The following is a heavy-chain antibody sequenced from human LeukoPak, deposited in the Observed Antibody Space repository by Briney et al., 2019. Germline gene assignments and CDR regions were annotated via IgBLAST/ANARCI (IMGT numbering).Heavy chain of an antibody. CDR2: ISSSSSYI. CDR1: GFTFSSYS. J-gene: IGHJ3*02. CDR3: TTDPIIESPDAFDI. D-gene: IGHD2/OR15-2a*01. V-gene: IGHV3-21*01. Sequence: GGSLRLSCAASGFTFSSYSMNWVRQAPGKGLEWVSSISSSSSYIYYADSVKGRFTISRDNAKNSLYLQMNSLRAEDTAVYYCTTDPIIESPDAFDIWGQGTMVTVSS.